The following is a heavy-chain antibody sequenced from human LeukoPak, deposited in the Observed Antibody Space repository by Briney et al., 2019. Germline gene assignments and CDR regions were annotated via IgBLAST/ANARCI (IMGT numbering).Heavy chain of an antibody. V-gene: IGHV4-31*02. D-gene: IGHD3-22*01. CDR2: IYYSGTT. CDR1: GGSISSGDYY. CDR3: ARARDYYDSSGYIPDAFDI. J-gene: IGHJ3*02. Sequence: TSETLSLTCTVSGGSISSGDYYWGWIRQHPGKGLEWIGYIYYSGTTYYNPSLKSRVTISVDTSKNQFSLKLSSVTAADTAVYYCARARDYYDSSGYIPDAFDIWGQGTMVTVSS.